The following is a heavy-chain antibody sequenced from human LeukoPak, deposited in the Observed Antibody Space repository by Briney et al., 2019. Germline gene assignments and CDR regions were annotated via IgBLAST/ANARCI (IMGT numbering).Heavy chain of an antibody. CDR3: ASLAAAGWSTIDY. Sequence: HGGSLRLSCAASGFTFSDYYMSWIRQAPGKGLEWVSYISSSGSTIYYADSVKGRFTISRDNAKNSLYLQMNSLRAEDTAVYYCASLAAAGWSTIDYWGQGTRVTVSS. J-gene: IGHJ4*02. CDR1: GFTFSDYY. CDR2: ISSSGSTI. V-gene: IGHV3-11*01. D-gene: IGHD6-13*01.